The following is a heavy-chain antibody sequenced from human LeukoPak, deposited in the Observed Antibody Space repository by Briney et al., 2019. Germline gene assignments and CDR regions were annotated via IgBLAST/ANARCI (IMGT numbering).Heavy chain of an antibody. CDR1: GHTLTDLS. CDR3: ASGPYCGGDCYQPHY. J-gene: IGHJ4*02. D-gene: IGHD2-21*02. V-gene: IGHV1-24*01. Sequence: GASVKVSCKVSGHTLTDLSTHWVRQTPGGGLEWMGGLDPEDGETIYAQKFQGRVTMTEDTSTDTAYMELSSLRSEDTAVYYCASGPYCGGDCYQPHYWGQGTLVTVSS. CDR2: LDPEDGET.